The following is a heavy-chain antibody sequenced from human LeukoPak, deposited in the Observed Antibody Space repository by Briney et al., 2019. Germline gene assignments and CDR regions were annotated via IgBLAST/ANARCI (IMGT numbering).Heavy chain of an antibody. CDR1: GFAFNTYA. J-gene: IGHJ5*01. V-gene: IGHV3-23*01. Sequence: PGGSLRLSCAASGFAFNTYAMSWVRQAPGTGLVWVSHISGSGDDTDYADPVKGRFTISRDNSKNTLYLQMNSLRAEDTAIHYCAKKGCTSNRCYVNSWGPGTLVTVSS. CDR3: AKKGCTSNRCYVNS. D-gene: IGHD2-2*01. CDR2: ISGSGDDT.